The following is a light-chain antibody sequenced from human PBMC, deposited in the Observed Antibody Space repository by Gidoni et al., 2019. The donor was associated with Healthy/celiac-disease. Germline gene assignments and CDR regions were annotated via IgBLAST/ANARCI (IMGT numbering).Light chain of an antibody. Sequence: EIVLTQSPGTLSLSPGERATLSCRASQSVSSSYLAWYQQKPGQAPRLLIYGASSRATGIPDRFSGSGSGPDFTLTISRLEPADFAVYYCQQYGSSPETFGQGTKVEIK. CDR2: GAS. V-gene: IGKV3-20*01. J-gene: IGKJ1*01. CDR1: QSVSSSY. CDR3: QQYGSSPET.